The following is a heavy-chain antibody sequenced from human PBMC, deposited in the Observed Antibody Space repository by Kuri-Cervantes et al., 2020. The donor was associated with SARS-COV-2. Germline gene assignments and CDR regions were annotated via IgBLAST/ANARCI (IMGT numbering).Heavy chain of an antibody. Sequence: SETLSLTCTVSGGSISSYYWSWIRQPPGKGLEWIGYIYYSGSTNYNPSLKSRVTISVDTSKNQFSLKLSSVTAADTAVYYCARANYDFWSGYYGWLRSLLDYWGQGTLVTVSS. J-gene: IGHJ4*02. CDR1: GGSISSYY. D-gene: IGHD3-3*01. CDR2: IYYSGST. CDR3: ARANYDFWSGYYGWLRSLLDY. V-gene: IGHV4-59*08.